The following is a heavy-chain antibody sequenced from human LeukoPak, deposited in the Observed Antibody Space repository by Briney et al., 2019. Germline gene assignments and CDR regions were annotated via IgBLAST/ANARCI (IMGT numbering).Heavy chain of an antibody. CDR3: ARDSYYYDSSGFAYAFDI. J-gene: IGHJ3*02. CDR2: ISSSSSYI. D-gene: IGHD3-22*01. Sequence: GGSLRLSCAASGFTFSSYSMNWVRQAPGKGLEWVSSISSSSSYIYYADSVKGRFTISRDNAKNSLYLQMNSLRAEDTAVYYCARDSYYYDSSGFAYAFDIWCQGTMVTVSS. V-gene: IGHV3-21*01. CDR1: GFTFSSYS.